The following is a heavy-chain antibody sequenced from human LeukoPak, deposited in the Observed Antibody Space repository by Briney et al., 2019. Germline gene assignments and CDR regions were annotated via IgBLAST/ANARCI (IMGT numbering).Heavy chain of an antibody. CDR3: AKGDTYYYDSSGYAFDY. V-gene: IGHV3-7*01. CDR2: IKQDGSEK. CDR1: GFTFSSYW. J-gene: IGHJ4*02. Sequence: GGSLRLSCAASGFTFSSYWMSWVRQAPGKGLEWVANIKQDGSEKYYADSVKGRFTISRDNSKNTLYLQMNSLRAEDTAVYYCAKGDTYYYDSSGYAFDYWGQGTLVTVSS. D-gene: IGHD3-22*01.